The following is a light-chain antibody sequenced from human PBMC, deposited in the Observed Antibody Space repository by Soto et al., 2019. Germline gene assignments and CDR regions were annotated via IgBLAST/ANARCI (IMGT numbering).Light chain of an antibody. Sequence: DIQMTQSPSSLSASVGDIVSITCRASQSISTWLAWYQQQPGGAPRVMIYDASSLQSGVPSRFSGNGSGTECTLTISSLQPDDVSSYYCQHYYNYPWTFGQGTKVDIK. CDR3: QHYYNYPWT. J-gene: IGKJ1*01. CDR2: DAS. V-gene: IGKV1-5*01. CDR1: QSISTW.